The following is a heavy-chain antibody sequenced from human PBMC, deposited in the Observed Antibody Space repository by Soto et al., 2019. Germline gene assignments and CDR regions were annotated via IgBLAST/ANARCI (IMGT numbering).Heavy chain of an antibody. J-gene: IGHJ6*02. V-gene: IGHV4-61*01. CDR1: GGSVRSCSYY. CDR3: ARDRLAARRGYYYGMDV. Sequence: SGSLDLSCTVCGGSVRSCSYYGSWKRQPPGKGLEWIGYIYYSGSTNYNPSLKSRVTISVDTSKNQFSLKLSSVTAADTAVYYCARDRLAARRGYYYGMDVWGQGTTVTVSS. D-gene: IGHD6-6*01. CDR2: IYYSGST.